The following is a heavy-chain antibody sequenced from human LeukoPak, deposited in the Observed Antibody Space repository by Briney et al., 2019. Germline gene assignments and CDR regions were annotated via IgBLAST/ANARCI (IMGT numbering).Heavy chain of an antibody. CDR2: ISSSGSTI. CDR3: ARDWFSSGPYYYGMDV. CDR1: GFTFSDYY. J-gene: IGHJ6*02. V-gene: IGHV3-11*01. D-gene: IGHD3-22*01. Sequence: GGSLRLSCAASGFTFSDYYMSWIRQAPGKGLEWVSYISSSGSTIYYADSVKGRFTISRDNAKNSLYLQMNSLRAEDTAVYYCARDWFSSGPYYYGMDVWGQGTTVTVSS.